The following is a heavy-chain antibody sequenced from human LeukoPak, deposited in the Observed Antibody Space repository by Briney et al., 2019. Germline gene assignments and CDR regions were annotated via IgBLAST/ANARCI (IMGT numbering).Heavy chain of an antibody. CDR3: ARDGAASYMDV. CDR1: SYSIISAYY. Sequence: SETLSLTCAVSSYSIISAYYWGWIRQPPGKGLEWIGSINHSGTTSYNPSLKSRVTISVDTSKNQFSLKLSSVTAADTAVYYCARDGAASYMDVWGKGTTVTVSS. CDR2: INHSGTT. D-gene: IGHD6-25*01. J-gene: IGHJ6*03. V-gene: IGHV4-38-2*02.